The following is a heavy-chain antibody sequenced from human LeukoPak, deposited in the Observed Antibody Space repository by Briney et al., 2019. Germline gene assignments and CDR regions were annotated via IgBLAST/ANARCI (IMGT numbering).Heavy chain of an antibody. CDR3: GRWGYFDSGNYFVVDY. CDR1: GDSIRSYY. CDR2: IHNNGDI. J-gene: IGHJ4*02. Sequence: SGTLSLTCIVSGDSIRSYYWNWIRQAPGKALEWIGHIHNNGDIAYNFSLKSRVTISMDTSKNQFSLKLSSVTAADTAVYYCGRWGYFDSGNYFVVDYWGQGTVVTVSS. D-gene: IGHD3-22*01. V-gene: IGHV4-59*01.